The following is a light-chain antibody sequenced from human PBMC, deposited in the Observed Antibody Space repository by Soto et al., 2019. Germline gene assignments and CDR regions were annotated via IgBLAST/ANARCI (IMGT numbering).Light chain of an antibody. V-gene: IGKV1-39*01. CDR3: QQTFIGRT. CDR2: AAS. Sequence: DIQMTQSPSSLSASVGDRVTITCRASQSISTYLNWYQQKSGKAPELLIYAASRLPSGVPSRFSGSGSVTDFILTISSLQPEDFATYYCQQTFIGRTFGQGTKLEI. CDR1: QSISTY. J-gene: IGKJ2*01.